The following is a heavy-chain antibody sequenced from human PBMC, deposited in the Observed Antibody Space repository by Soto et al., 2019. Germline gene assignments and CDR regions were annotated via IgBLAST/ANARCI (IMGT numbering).Heavy chain of an antibody. D-gene: IGHD3-3*01. V-gene: IGHV4-59*01. Sequence: PSETLSLTCTVSGTPISSYYWSWIRQPPGKGLEWIANIHYSGTTNYNPSLASRVTLSVDTSKNQFSLKIASVTAADTAVYYCARGGGTILAPLPWGQGTLVTVSS. CDR1: GTPISSYY. CDR2: IHYSGTT. J-gene: IGHJ5*02. CDR3: ARGGGTILAPLP.